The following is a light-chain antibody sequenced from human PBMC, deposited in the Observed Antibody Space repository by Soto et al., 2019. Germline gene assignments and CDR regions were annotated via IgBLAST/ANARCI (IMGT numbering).Light chain of an antibody. CDR1: SSNIGSNY. CDR2: GNN. V-gene: IGLV1-47*01. Sequence: QSVLTQPPSASGTPGQKVTISCSGSSSNIGSNYVYWYQQLPGTAPKLLIYGNNPRPSGIPDRFSGSKSGTSASLAISGLQSGDEADYYCAAWDDSLSVGVFGGGTKVTVL. CDR3: AAWDDSLSVGV. J-gene: IGLJ3*02.